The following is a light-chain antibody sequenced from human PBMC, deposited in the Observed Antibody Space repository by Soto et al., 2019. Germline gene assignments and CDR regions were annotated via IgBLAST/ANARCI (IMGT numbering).Light chain of an antibody. CDR2: DVS. CDR3: RSYTSSSTYV. CDR1: SSDVGGYNY. V-gene: IGLV2-14*03. Sequence: QSVLTQPASVSGSPGQSIAISCTGTSSDVGGYNYVSWYQQHPGKAPKRMIYDVSNRPSGVSNRFSGSKSGNTASLTISGLQAEDEADYYCRSYTSSSTYVFGSGTKVTVL. J-gene: IGLJ1*01.